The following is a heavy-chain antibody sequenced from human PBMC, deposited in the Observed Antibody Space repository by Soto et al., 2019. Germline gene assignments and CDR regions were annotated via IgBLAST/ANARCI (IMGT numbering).Heavy chain of an antibody. D-gene: IGHD6-13*01. CDR2: IYYSGNA. CDR3: ARHKDTSSRYLLPDF. CDR1: GGSITSRSYY. Sequence: QLQESGPGLVKPSETLSLTCTVSGGSITSRSYYWGWIRQPPGKGLEWIGSIYYSGNAYYNPSLKSRVAVSVDTSKNQFSLKVTSVTATDTAVYYCARHKDTSSRYLLPDFWGQGTMVTVSS. J-gene: IGHJ4*02. V-gene: IGHV4-39*01.